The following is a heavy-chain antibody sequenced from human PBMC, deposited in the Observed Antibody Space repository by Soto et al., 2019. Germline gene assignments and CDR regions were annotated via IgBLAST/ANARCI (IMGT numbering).Heavy chain of an antibody. D-gene: IGHD3-10*01. CDR3: ARSPVRYGSGSYNNNYFDY. J-gene: IGHJ4*02. Sequence: SETLSLTCTVSGGSISSGGYYWSWIRQHPGKGLEWIGYIYYSGSTYYNPSLKSRVTISVDTSKNHFSLQLSSVTAADTAVYYCARSPVRYGSGSYNNNYFDYWGQGTLVTVSS. CDR1: GGSISSGGYY. V-gene: IGHV4-31*03. CDR2: IYYSGST.